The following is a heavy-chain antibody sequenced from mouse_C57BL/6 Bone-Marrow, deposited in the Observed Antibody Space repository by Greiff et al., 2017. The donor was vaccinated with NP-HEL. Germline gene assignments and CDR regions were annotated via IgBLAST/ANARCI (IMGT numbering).Heavy chain of an antibody. CDR1: GFSLTSYG. CDR2: IWGVGST. V-gene: IGHV2-6*01. CDR3: ASPVDSSGYVRFAY. D-gene: IGHD3-2*02. Sequence: VMLVESGPGLVAPSHCLSITCTVSGFSLTSYGVDWVRQSPGKGLEWLGVIWGVGSTNYNSALKSRLSISKDNSKSQVFLKMNSLQTDDTAMYYCASPVDSSGYVRFAYWGQGTLVTVSA. J-gene: IGHJ3*01.